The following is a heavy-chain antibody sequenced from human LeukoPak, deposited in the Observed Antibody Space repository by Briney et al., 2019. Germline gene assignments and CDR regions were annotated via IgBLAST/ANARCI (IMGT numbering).Heavy chain of an antibody. CDR1: GFSVSSTY. V-gene: IGHV3-53*01. Sequence: GGSLRLSCAVSGFSVSSTYMTWVRQAPGKGLEWVSITYSDGNTYYAESVRGRFTVSRGYPKNTLYLQMKSLRVEDTAFYYCARDLSYFDYWGQGTLVTVSS. D-gene: IGHD2/OR15-2a*01. J-gene: IGHJ4*02. CDR2: TYSDGNT. CDR3: ARDLSYFDY.